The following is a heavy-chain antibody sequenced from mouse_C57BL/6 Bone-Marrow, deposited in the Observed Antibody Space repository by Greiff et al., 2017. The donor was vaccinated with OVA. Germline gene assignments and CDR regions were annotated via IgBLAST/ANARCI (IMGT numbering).Heavy chain of an antibody. J-gene: IGHJ4*01. CDR2: IYPGNSDT. CDR3: TREGNWAYYYAMDY. D-gene: IGHD4-1*01. V-gene: IGHV1-5*01. Sequence: VQLQQSGTVLARPGASVKMSCKTSGYTFTSYWMHWVKQRPGQGLEWIGAIYPGNSDTSYNQKFKGKAKLTAVTSASTAYMELSSLTNEDSADYYCTREGNWAYYYAMDYWGQGTSVTVSS. CDR1: GYTFTSYW.